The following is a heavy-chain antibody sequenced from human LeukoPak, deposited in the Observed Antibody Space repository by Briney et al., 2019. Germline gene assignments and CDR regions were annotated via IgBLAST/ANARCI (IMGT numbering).Heavy chain of an antibody. Sequence: SETLSLTCTVSGSFISNYYWSWIRQPPGKGLEWIGYFYYSGSTNYNPSLKSRVTISVDTSKNQFSLKLSSVTAADTAVYYCASITMVRGVIRYWGQGTLVTVSS. CDR2: FYYSGST. CDR3: ASITMVRGVIRY. D-gene: IGHD3-10*01. CDR1: GSFISNYY. V-gene: IGHV4-59*01. J-gene: IGHJ4*02.